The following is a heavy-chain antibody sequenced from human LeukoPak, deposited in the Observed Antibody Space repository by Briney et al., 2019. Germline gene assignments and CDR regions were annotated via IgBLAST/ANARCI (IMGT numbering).Heavy chain of an antibody. CDR2: IYYSGST. CDR3: ARQNLGWLQLGKPLDY. CDR1: GGSISSGDYY. D-gene: IGHD5-24*01. V-gene: IGHV4-30-4*01. Sequence: SQTLSLTCTVSGGSISSGDYYWSWIRQPPGKGLEWIGYIYYSGSTYYNPSLKSRVTISVDTSKNQFSLKLNSVTAADTAVYYCARQNLGWLQLGKPLDYWGQGTLVTVSS. J-gene: IGHJ4*02.